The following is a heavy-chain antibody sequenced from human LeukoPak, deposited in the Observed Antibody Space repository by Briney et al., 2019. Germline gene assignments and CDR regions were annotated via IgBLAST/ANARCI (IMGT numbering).Heavy chain of an antibody. V-gene: IGHV3-21*01. Sequence: PGGSLRLSCAASGFTFSSYSMNWVRQAPGKGLEWVSSISSSSSYIYYADSVKGRFTISRDNAKHSLYLQMNSLRAEHTSVYYCARDGDGDYVSDYWGQGTLVTVSS. CDR1: GFTFSSYS. CDR2: ISSSSSYI. CDR3: ARDGDGDYVSDY. D-gene: IGHD4-17*01. J-gene: IGHJ4*02.